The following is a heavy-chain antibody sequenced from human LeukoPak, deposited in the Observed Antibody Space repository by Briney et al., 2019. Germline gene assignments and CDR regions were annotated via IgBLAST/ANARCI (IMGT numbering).Heavy chain of an antibody. CDR2: IIPIFGTA. V-gene: IGHV1-69*06. D-gene: IGHD4-17*01. CDR1: GGTFSSYA. J-gene: IGHJ6*03. CDR3: ARGEQATTVTTSDYYYMDV. Sequence: GASVKVSFKASGGTFSSYAISWVRQAPGQGLEWMGGIIPIFGTANYAQKFQGRVTITAAKSTSTDYMELSSLRSEDTAVYYCARGEQATTVTTSDYYYMDVWGKGTTVTVSS.